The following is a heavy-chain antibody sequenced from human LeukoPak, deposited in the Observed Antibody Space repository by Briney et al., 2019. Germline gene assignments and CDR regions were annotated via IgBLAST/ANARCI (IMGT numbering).Heavy chain of an antibody. V-gene: IGHV4-59*01. CDR1: GGSISSYY. CDR2: IYYSGST. CDR3: ARAEYSSSSGFDY. J-gene: IGHJ4*02. Sequence: SETLSLTCTVSGGSISSYYWSWIRQPPGKGLEWIGYIYYSGSTNYNPSLKSRVTISVDTSKNQFSLKLSSVTAADTAVYYCARAEYSSSSGFDYWGQGTLVTVSS. D-gene: IGHD6-6*01.